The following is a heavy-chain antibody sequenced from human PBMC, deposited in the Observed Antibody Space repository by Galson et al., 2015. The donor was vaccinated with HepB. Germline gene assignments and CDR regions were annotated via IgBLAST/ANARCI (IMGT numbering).Heavy chain of an antibody. Sequence: QSGAEVKKPGESLKISCKGSGYRFTTYWIGCVRQFPGKGLEWMGIIYLGDSDTRYSTSIQGQVTTSVYKSITTAYLQWSSLKASDAGMYYCASVWSSTNYAMDVWGQGTTVTVSS. J-gene: IGHJ6*02. CDR2: IYLGDSDT. CDR3: ASVWSSTNYAMDV. CDR1: GYRFTTYW. V-gene: IGHV5-51*01. D-gene: IGHD3-3*01.